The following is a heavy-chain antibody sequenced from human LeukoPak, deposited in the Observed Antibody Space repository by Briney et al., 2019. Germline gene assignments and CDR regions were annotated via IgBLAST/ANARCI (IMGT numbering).Heavy chain of an antibody. CDR1: GFTFDDYG. V-gene: IGHV3-9*03. CDR3: AKTYYDFWDAFDM. Sequence: PGGSLRLSCAASGFTFDDYGMHWVRQAPGKGLEWVSGISWNSGNIGYADSVKGRFTISRDNAKNSLYLQMNSLRAEDMALYYCAKTYYDFWDAFDMWGQGTMVTVSS. J-gene: IGHJ3*02. CDR2: ISWNSGNI. D-gene: IGHD3-3*01.